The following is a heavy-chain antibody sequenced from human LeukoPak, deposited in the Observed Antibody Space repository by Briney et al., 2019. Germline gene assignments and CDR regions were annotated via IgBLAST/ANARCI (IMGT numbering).Heavy chain of an antibody. J-gene: IGHJ4*02. CDR1: GFTFSDYY. D-gene: IGHD2-2*01. Sequence: GGSLRLSCAASGFTFSDYYMSWIRQAPGKGLEWVSYISSSGSTIYYADSVKGRFTISRDNAKNSLYLQMNSLRAEDTAVYYCARDRIVVPAVPFDYWGQGTLVTVSS. CDR3: ARDRIVVPAVPFDY. CDR2: ISSSGSTI. V-gene: IGHV3-11*04.